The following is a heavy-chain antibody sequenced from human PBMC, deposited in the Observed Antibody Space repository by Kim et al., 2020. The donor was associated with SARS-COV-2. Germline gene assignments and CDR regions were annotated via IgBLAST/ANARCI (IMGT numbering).Heavy chain of an antibody. Sequence: GGSLRLSCAASGFTFSSYAMHWVRQAPGKGLEWVAVISYDGSNKYYADSVKGRFTISRDNSKNTLYLQMNSLRAEDTAVYYCARVLRYFDWLPYYWGQGT. CDR1: GFTFSSYA. CDR3: ARVLRYFDWLPYY. CDR2: ISYDGSNK. D-gene: IGHD3-9*01. J-gene: IGHJ4*02. V-gene: IGHV3-30*04.